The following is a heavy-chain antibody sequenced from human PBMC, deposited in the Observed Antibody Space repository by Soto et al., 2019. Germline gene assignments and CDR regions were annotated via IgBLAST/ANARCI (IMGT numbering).Heavy chain of an antibody. CDR1: GVSISSGGYS. Sequence: PSETLSLTCAVSGVSISSGGYSLRWIRQPPGKGLEWIGYIYHSGSTYYNPSLKSRVTISVDRSKNQFSLKLSSVTAADTAVYYCASAGGLGAVAADYWGQGTLVTVSS. CDR2: IYHSGST. J-gene: IGHJ4*02. CDR3: ASAGGLGAVAADY. V-gene: IGHV4-30-2*01. D-gene: IGHD6-19*01.